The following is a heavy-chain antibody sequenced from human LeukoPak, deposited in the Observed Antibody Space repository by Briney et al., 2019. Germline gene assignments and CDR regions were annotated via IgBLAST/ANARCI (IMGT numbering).Heavy chain of an antibody. CDR2: ISSSSSTI. CDR1: GFTFSSYS. CDR3: ASSGSPLGYYGMDV. J-gene: IGHJ6*02. V-gene: IGHV3-48*02. Sequence: PGGSLRLSCAASGFTFSSYSMNWVRQAPGKGLEWVSYISSSSSTIYYADSVKGRFTIPRDNAKNSLYLQMNSLRDEDTAVYYCASSGSPLGYYGMDVWGQGTTVTVSS. D-gene: IGHD3-10*01.